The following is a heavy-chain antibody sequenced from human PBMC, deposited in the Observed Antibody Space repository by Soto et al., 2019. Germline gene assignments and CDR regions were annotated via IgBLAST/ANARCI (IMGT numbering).Heavy chain of an antibody. J-gene: IGHJ6*02. V-gene: IGHV3-21*04. CDR3: ARESSGYDSAWAVNYYYGMDV. Sequence: GGSLRLSCTVSGFAFNNYGINWGRQAPGKGLEWVSSISKSDYTYYSDSVKGRFTISRDNAKNSVSLQMNTLRVEDTAVYYCARESSGYDSAWAVNYYYGMDVWGQGTTVTVSS. CDR1: GFAFNNYG. D-gene: IGHD5-12*01. CDR2: ISKSDYT.